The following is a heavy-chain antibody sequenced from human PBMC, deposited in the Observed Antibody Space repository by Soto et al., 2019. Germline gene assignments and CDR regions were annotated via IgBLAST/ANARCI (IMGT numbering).Heavy chain of an antibody. CDR1: GFTFDSYA. Sequence: EVKLLESGGGLAQPGGSLRLSCVGSGFTFDSYAISWVRQAPGKGLQWISAISGSADGTDYAHSVKGRFTISRDNSRNTVHLQMDSLRVEDTALYYCAKDTVGGYSFWSGYYSDGLDVWCQGTMVTVSS. CDR3: AKDTVGGYSFWSGYYSDGLDV. J-gene: IGHJ3*01. V-gene: IGHV3-23*01. D-gene: IGHD3-3*01. CDR2: ISGSADGT.